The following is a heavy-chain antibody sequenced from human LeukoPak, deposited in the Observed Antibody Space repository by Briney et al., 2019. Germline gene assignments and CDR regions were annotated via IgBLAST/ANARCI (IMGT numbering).Heavy chain of an antibody. CDR1: GGSIISSSYF. CDR3: ARYFNSNGYSSLRGDY. J-gene: IGHJ4*02. V-gene: IGHV4-39*01. Sequence: PSETLSLTCTVSGGSIISSSYFWAWIRQPPGKGLEWIGSIYYSGRTYHNSSLKSRVAISVDTSKNELSLKVTSVTAADTAVYYCARYFNSNGYSSLRGDYWGPGTLVTVSS. CDR2: IYYSGRT. D-gene: IGHD3-22*01.